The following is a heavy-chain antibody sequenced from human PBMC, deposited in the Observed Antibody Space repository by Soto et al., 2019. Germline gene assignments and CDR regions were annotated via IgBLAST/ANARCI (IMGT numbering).Heavy chain of an antibody. CDR2: IKSKTDGDTT. Sequence: EVQLVESGGGLVKPGGSLRLSCAASGFTFSNDCMNWVRQAPGKGLEWVGRIKSKTDGDTTDYAAPVKGRFTISRDDSKNTLYLQMNSLKTEDTAVYYCTKVVLDYYFGMDVWGQGTTVTVSS. J-gene: IGHJ6*02. CDR3: TKVVLDYYFGMDV. CDR1: GFTFSNDC. V-gene: IGHV3-15*07.